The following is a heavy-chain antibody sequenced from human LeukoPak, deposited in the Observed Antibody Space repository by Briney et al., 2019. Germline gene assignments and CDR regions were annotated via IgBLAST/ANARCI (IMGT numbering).Heavy chain of an antibody. CDR3: ARGDSSGWYTTHAFDI. CDR1: GGSISSYY. D-gene: IGHD6-19*01. J-gene: IGHJ3*02. V-gene: IGHV4-59*01. Sequence: KPSETLSLTCTVSGGSISSYYWSWIRQPPGKGLEWIGYIYYSGSTNYNPSLKSRVTISVDTSKNQFSLKLSSVTAADTAVYYCARGDSSGWYTTHAFDIWGQGTMVTVSS. CDR2: IYYSGST.